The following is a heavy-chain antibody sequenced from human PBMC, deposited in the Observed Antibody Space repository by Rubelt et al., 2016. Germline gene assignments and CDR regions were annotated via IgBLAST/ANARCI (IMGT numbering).Heavy chain of an antibody. V-gene: IGHV4-34*01. CDR2: INHSGST. J-gene: IGHJ4*02. D-gene: IGHD4-23*01. CDR1: GGSFSGYY. CDR3: ARGRGWLATVVTLRGFDY. Sequence: QVQLQQWGAGLLKPSETLSLTCAVYGGSFSGYYWSWIRQPPGKGLGWIGEINHSGSTNHNPSLKSLGTISVDTSKNQFSQKLSPLTAADTAVDYCARGRGWLATVVTLRGFDYWGQGTLVTVSS.